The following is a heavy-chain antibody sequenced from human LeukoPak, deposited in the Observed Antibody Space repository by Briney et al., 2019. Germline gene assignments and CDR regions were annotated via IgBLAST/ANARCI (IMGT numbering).Heavy chain of an antibody. CDR2: SADHT. CDR3: ATSRGAGNHHFDY. D-gene: IGHD6-19*01. J-gene: IGHJ4*02. Sequence: PGGSLRLSCVASGFTFSSYAMSWVRQAPGKGLEWVSTSADHTYYADSVKGRFTISRDTSQNTLFLQMDSLRDADTAIYYCATSRGAGNHHFDYWGQGTLVTVSS. CDR1: GFTFSSYA. V-gene: IGHV3-23*01.